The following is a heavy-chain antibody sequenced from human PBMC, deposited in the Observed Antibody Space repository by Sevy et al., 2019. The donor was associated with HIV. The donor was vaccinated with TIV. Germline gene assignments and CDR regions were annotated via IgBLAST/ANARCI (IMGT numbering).Heavy chain of an antibody. D-gene: IGHD6-19*01. J-gene: IGHJ4*02. V-gene: IGHV1-69*13. CDR2: IIPIFDTA. Sequence: ASVMVSCKASGGTFSTYAISWVRQAPGQGLEWMGGIIPIFDTANYAQKFQGRVTITADESTSTAYMELSSLRSEDTAVYYCARDEDSSGAERYFDYWGQGTLVTVSS. CDR3: ARDEDSSGAERYFDY. CDR1: GGTFSTYA.